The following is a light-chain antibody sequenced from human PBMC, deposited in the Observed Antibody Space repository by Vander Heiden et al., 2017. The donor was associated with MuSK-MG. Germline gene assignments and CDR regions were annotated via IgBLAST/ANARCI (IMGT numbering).Light chain of an antibody. Sequence: DIVLTQSPGTLSLSPGDRATLSCRASQSISGSFVAWYQQTPGQAPRLLRYGASFRATGIPVRCSGSGSGTDFTITISRLEPEVSAVYYCHQDGFAPLTFGQGTKVEIK. CDR2: GAS. J-gene: IGKJ1*01. V-gene: IGKV3-20*01. CDR3: HQDGFAPLT. CDR1: QSISGSF.